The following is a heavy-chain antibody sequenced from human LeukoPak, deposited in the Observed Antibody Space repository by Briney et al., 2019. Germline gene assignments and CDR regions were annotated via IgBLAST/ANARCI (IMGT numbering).Heavy chain of an antibody. Sequence: GGSLRLSCTASGFTFGDYAMSWVRQAPGKGLEWVGFIRSKAYGGTADYAASVKGRFTISRDDSKNIAYLQMNSLRTEDTAVYYCSRFTYCSGASCCFDPWGQGTLVTVSS. CDR3: SRFTYCSGASCCFDP. CDR1: GFTFGDYA. J-gene: IGHJ5*02. D-gene: IGHD2-15*01. CDR2: IRSKAYGGTA. V-gene: IGHV3-49*04.